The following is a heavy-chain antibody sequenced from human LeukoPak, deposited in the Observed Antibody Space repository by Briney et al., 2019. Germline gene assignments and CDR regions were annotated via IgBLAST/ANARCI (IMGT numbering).Heavy chain of an antibody. CDR1: GFTFSSYA. CDR2: ISGSGYDT. D-gene: IGHD6-19*01. Sequence: PGGSLRLSCAASGFTFSSYAMSWVRQAPGKGLEWVSAISGSGYDTYHADSVKGRFTISRDSFKNTLYLQMNGLRAEDTAVYHCAKSRSVADAFDIWGHGTMVTVSS. J-gene: IGHJ3*02. V-gene: IGHV3-23*01. CDR3: AKSRSVADAFDI.